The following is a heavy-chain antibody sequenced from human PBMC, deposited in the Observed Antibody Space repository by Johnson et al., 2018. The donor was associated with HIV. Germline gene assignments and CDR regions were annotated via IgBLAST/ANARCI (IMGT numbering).Heavy chain of an antibody. J-gene: IGHJ3*02. Sequence: QMLLVESGGGVVQPGRSLRLSCAASGFTFSSYAMHWVRQAPGKGLAWVAVISYDGSNKYYADSVKGRFTISRDNSKNTLYLQMNSLRAEDTAVYYCVRPAAAGRDDAFDIWGQGTMVTVSS. CDR1: GFTFSSYA. CDR2: ISYDGSNK. D-gene: IGHD6-13*01. CDR3: VRPAAAGRDDAFDI. V-gene: IGHV3-30*04.